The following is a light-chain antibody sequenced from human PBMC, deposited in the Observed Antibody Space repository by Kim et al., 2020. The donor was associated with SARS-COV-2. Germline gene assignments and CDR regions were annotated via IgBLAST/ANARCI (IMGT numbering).Light chain of an antibody. CDR1: SGHSSYA. CDR3: QTCGTGC. CDR2: LNSDGSH. Sequence: QPVLTQSPSASASLGASVKLTCTLSSGHSSYAIAWHQQQPEKGPRYLMKLNSDGSHSKGDGIPDRFSGSSSGAERYLTISSLQSEDEADYYCQTCGTGCFGGGTQLTVL. J-gene: IGLJ2*01. V-gene: IGLV4-69*01.